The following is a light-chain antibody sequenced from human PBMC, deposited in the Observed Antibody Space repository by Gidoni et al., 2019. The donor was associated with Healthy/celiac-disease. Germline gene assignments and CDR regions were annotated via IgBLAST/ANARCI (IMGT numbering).Light chain of an antibody. Sequence: AIRMTQSPSSLSASTGDRVTITCRASQGISSYLAWYQQKPGKAPKLLIYAASTLQSGVPSRFSGSGSGTDFTLTISCLQSEDFATYYCQQYYSCPQTFXXXTKVEIK. CDR2: AAS. CDR1: QGISSY. CDR3: QQYYSCPQT. V-gene: IGKV1-8*01. J-gene: IGKJ1*01.